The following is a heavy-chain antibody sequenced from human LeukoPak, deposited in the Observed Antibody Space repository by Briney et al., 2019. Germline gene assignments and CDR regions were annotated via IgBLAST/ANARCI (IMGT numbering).Heavy chain of an antibody. V-gene: IGHV1-2*02. D-gene: IGHD3-22*01. CDR2: INPNSGGT. CDR3: ARKAPHDSSGWYFDL. Sequence: GASVKVSRKASGYTFTGYYMHWVRQAPGQGLEWMGWINPNSGGTNYAQKFQGRVTMTRDTSISTAYMELSRLRSDDTAVYYCARKAPHDSSGWYFDLWGRGTLVTVSS. J-gene: IGHJ2*01. CDR1: GYTFTGYY.